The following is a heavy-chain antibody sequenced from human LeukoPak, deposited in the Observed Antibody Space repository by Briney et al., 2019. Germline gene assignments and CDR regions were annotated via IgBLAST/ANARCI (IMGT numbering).Heavy chain of an antibody. Sequence: SETLSLTCTVSGGSISSSGYYWGWIRQPPGKGLEWIGSIYYSGSTFYNPSLKSRVTISVDTSKNQFSLKLSSVTAADTAVYYCARVRTTNWFDPWGQGTLVTVSS. CDR2: IYYSGST. D-gene: IGHD4-17*01. J-gene: IGHJ5*02. CDR1: GGSISSSGYY. V-gene: IGHV4-39*07. CDR3: ARVRTTNWFDP.